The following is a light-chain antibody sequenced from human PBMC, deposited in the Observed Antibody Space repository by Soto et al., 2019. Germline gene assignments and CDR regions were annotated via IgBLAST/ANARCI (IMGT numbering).Light chain of an antibody. Sequence: QSVLTQPASVSGSPGQSVTISCTGTSTDVGAYNYVSWYQQHPGKAPRLMIHDVSNRPAGVSNRFSGFTSGNTASLTISGLQAEDEADYFCSSYTISATYVFGTGTKVTVL. CDR2: DVS. V-gene: IGLV2-14*01. CDR3: SSYTISATYV. CDR1: STDVGAYNY. J-gene: IGLJ1*01.